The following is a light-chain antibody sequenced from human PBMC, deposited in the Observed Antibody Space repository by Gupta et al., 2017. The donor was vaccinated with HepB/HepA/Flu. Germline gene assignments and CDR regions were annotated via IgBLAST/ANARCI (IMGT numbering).Light chain of an antibody. CDR3: QHFGDSPPGMT. Sequence: EIVLTQSPGTLSLSPGERATLSCRASQSVDSKYLAWYQQKPGQAPRLLIYATSNRLTGVPHRFSGSGSGADFILTISRLEAADFAVYYCQHFGDSPPGMTFGPGIRVD. CDR2: ATS. J-gene: IGKJ3*01. CDR1: QSVDSKY. V-gene: IGKV3-20*01.